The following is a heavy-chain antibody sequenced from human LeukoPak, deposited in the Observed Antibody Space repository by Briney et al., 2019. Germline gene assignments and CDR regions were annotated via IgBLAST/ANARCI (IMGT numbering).Heavy chain of an antibody. CDR1: GFTFSSYA. D-gene: IGHD6-19*01. CDR3: ARSAYSSGWYWRAFDI. V-gene: IGHV3-64*01. J-gene: IGHJ3*02. Sequence: GGSLRLSCAASGFTFSSYAMHWVRQAPGKGLEYVSAISSNGGSTYYANSVKGRFTISRDNPKNTLYLQMGSLRAEDMAVYYCARSAYSSGWYWRAFDIWGQGTMVTVSS. CDR2: ISSNGGST.